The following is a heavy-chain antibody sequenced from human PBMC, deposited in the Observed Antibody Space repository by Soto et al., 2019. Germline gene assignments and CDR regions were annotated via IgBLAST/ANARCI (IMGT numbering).Heavy chain of an antibody. CDR2: ISGSGGST. Sequence: EVQLLESGGGLVQPGGSLRLSCAASGFTFSSYATSWVRQAPGKGLEWVSAISGSGGSTYYADSVKGRFTISRDNSKNTLYLQMNSLRAEDTAVYYCAKDKVVPAAMVGNWFDPWGQGTLVTVSS. V-gene: IGHV3-23*01. CDR3: AKDKVVPAAMVGNWFDP. J-gene: IGHJ5*02. D-gene: IGHD2-2*01. CDR1: GFTFSSYA.